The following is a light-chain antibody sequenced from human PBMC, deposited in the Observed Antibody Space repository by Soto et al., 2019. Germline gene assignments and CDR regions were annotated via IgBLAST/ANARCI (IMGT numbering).Light chain of an antibody. V-gene: IGKV1-39*01. CDR2: SAF. J-gene: IGKJ1*01. CDR1: QSITSY. Sequence: DIQINQSPSSLSASVVDRVTITCRSSQSITSYLNWYQQKPGKAPNLLIYSAFSLESGVPSRFSGSGSGTEFTLTISSLQSEDFAVYYCQQYNNWPPWTFGQGTKVDIK. CDR3: QQYNNWPPWT.